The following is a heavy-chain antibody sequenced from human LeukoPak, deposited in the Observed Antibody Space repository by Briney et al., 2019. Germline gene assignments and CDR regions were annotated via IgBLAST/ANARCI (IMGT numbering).Heavy chain of an antibody. Sequence: GGSLRLSCAASGFXFSSYAISWVRQAPGEGLEWVSSYYADSVKGRFTISRDNAKNTLYLQMNSLRAEDTAVYYCAKDHYVSGRYDAFDIWGQGTMVTVSS. CDR1: GFXFSSYA. CDR3: AKDHYVSGRYDAFDI. J-gene: IGHJ3*02. V-gene: IGHV3-23*01. D-gene: IGHD3-10*01.